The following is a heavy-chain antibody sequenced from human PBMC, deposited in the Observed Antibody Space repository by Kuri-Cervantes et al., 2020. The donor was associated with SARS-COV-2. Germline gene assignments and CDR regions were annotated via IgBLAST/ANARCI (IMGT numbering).Heavy chain of an antibody. CDR3: ARLGVVGLGDDY. Sequence: GSLRLSCTVSGGSVISSSFYWGWIRQPPGKGLEWIGSIYYSGNTYYNPSFKSRLTISVDTTKNHFSLKLSSVTAADTAVYYCARLGVVGLGDDYWGQGTLVTVSS. V-gene: IGHV4-39*01. J-gene: IGHJ4*02. CDR2: IYYSGNT. CDR1: GGSVISSSFY. D-gene: IGHD3/OR15-3a*01.